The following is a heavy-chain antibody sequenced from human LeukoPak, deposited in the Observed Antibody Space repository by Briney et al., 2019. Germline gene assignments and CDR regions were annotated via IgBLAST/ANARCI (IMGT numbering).Heavy chain of an antibody. CDR1: GGTFSSYA. CDR2: IIPIFGTG. D-gene: IGHD5-24*01. CDR3: ARTRDGYKFGFDY. Sequence: ASVKVSCKASGGTFSSYAISWVRQAPGQGLEWMGAIIPIFGTGEYAQKFQGRVTITTDESTSTVYMEMSSLRSEDTAVYYCARTRDGYKFGFDYWGQGTLVAVSS. V-gene: IGHV1-69*05. J-gene: IGHJ4*02.